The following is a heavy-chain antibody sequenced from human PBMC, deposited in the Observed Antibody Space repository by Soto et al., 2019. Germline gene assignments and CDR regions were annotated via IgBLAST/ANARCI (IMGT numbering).Heavy chain of an antibody. J-gene: IGHJ4*02. CDR2: IHYSGNT. Sequence: SETLSLTCVVSGGSISSGGYSWSWIRQPPGKGLEWIGYIHYSGNTYYNPSLKSRVTISVDTSKNQFSLKLSSVTAADTAVYYCASHKYHSSGPSVYWGQGTLVTVSS. V-gene: IGHV4-30-2*03. D-gene: IGHD3-22*01. CDR3: ASHKYHSSGPSVY. CDR1: GGSISSGGYS.